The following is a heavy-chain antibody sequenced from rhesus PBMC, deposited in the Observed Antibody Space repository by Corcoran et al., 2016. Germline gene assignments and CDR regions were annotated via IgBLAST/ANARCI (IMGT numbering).Heavy chain of an antibody. CDR2: IFGNSGNS. V-gene: IGHV4-80*01. Sequence: QVQLQESGPGLVKPSETLSLTCAVSGASISRDWWSWIRQPPGKGLEWIGEIFGNSGNSYYNPSLKSRVIISKDASKNQFSLKLSSVTAADTAVYYCARSGYGSGGVYWGQGILVTVSS. J-gene: IGHJ4*01. CDR1: GASISRDW. CDR3: ARSGYGSGGVY. D-gene: IGHD4-4*01.